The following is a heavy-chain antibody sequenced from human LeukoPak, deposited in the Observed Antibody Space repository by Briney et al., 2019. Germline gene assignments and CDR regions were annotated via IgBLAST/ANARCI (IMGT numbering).Heavy chain of an antibody. CDR3: ARQPYSSGCFDC. Sequence: PSETLSLTCTVSGGSVRSGNYFWSWIRQSPGKGLEWIGYIYYSGSTYYNPSLKSQLTISVDTSKNRFSLKLSSVTAADTAVYYCARQPYSSGCFDCWGQGTLVTVSS. CDR1: GGSVRSGNYF. D-gene: IGHD6-25*01. V-gene: IGHV4-30-4*01. CDR2: IYYSGST. J-gene: IGHJ4*02.